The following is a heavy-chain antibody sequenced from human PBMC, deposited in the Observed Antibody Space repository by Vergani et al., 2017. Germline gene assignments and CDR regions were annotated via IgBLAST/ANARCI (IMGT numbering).Heavy chain of an antibody. CDR1: GGSFSGYY. CDR3: ARGKDILTGYYPFGAFDI. Sequence: QVQLQQWGAGLLKPSETLSLTCAVYGGSFSGYYWSWIRQPPGKGLEWIGEINHSGSTNYNPSLKSRVTISVDTSKNQFSLKLSSVTDADTAVYYCARGKDILTGYYPFGAFDIWGQGTMVTVSS. D-gene: IGHD3-9*01. J-gene: IGHJ3*02. V-gene: IGHV4-34*01. CDR2: INHSGST.